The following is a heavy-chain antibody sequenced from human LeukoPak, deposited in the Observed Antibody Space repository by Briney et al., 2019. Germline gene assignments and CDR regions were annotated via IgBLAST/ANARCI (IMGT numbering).Heavy chain of an antibody. CDR1: GFTFSDYY. J-gene: IGHJ3*02. D-gene: IGHD3-9*01. Sequence: GGSLRLSCAASGFTFSDYYMNWIRQAPGKGLEWVSSISSSSSYIYYADSVKGRFTISRDNAKNSLYLQMNSLRAEDTAVYYCARDKNYDILTGYRKARAFDIWGQGTMVTVSS. V-gene: IGHV3-21*01. CDR2: ISSSSSYI. CDR3: ARDKNYDILTGYRKARAFDI.